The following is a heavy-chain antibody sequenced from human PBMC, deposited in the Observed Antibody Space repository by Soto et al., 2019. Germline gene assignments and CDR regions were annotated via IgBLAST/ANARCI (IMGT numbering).Heavy chain of an antibody. V-gene: IGHV3-30*03. CDR1: GFTFSSYV. J-gene: IGHJ4*02. CDR2: ISYGGSNK. Sequence: GGSLRLSCAASGFTFSSYVMHWVRQAPGKGLGWVALISYGGSNKQYGDSVKGRFTISRDNSKNTLYLQVNSLRAEDTAVYYCARETPGWNPFDFWGQGTQVTVSS. D-gene: IGHD1-1*01. CDR3: ARETPGWNPFDF.